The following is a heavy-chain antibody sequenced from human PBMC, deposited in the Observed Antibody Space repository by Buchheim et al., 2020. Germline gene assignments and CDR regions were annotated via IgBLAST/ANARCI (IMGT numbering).Heavy chain of an antibody. V-gene: IGHV1-2*04. J-gene: IGHJ4*02. CDR3: ARVAGESSGFTV. CDR1: GYTFTGYY. CDR2: INPNSGGT. Sequence: QVQLVQSGAEVKKPGASVKVSCKASGYTFTGYYMHWMRQAPGQGLEWMGWINPNSGGTNYAKKSQGWVTMTRDTSSSTAYMELSRLRSDDTAVYYCARVAGESSGFTVWGQGTL. D-gene: IGHD6-19*01.